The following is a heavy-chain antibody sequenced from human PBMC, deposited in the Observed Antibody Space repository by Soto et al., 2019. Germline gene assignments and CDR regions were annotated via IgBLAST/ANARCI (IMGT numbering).Heavy chain of an antibody. CDR2: IDPSDSQT. Sequence: GESLKISCKGSGYSFAGYWITWVRQKPGKGLEWMGRIDPSDSQTYYSPSFRGHVTISVTKSITTVFLQWSSLRASDTAMYYCARVPTYYYYGMDVWGQGTTVTVSS. V-gene: IGHV5-10-1*01. J-gene: IGHJ6*02. CDR1: GYSFAGYW. CDR3: ARVPTYYYYGMDV.